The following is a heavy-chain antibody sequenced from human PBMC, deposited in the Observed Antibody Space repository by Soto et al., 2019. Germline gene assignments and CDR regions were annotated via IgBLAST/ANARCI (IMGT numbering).Heavy chain of an antibody. V-gene: IGHV4-34*01. CDR3: ARIRALFSRSAFDI. Sequence: QVQLQQWGAGLLKPSETLSLTCAVYAGSFTTYYWSWIRQPPGKGLEWIGEINSSGSTNYNPSLKSRLTISVDTSKNQFSLRLTSVTAADTAVYYCARIRALFSRSAFDIWGQGTMVTVSS. J-gene: IGHJ3*02. CDR2: INSSGST. CDR1: AGSFTTYY. D-gene: IGHD3-10*01.